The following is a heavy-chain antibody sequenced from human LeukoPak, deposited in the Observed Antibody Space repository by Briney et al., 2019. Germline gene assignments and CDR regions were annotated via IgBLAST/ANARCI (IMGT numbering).Heavy chain of an antibody. CDR1: GFTFSSYS. J-gene: IGHJ6*03. CDR3: ARFYYGSGSSYYYYYMDV. V-gene: IGHV3-21*01. D-gene: IGHD3-10*01. CDR2: ISSSSSYI. Sequence: GGSLRLSCAASGFTFSSYSMNWVRQAPGKGLEWVSSISSSSSYIYYADSVKGRFTISRDNAKNSLYLQMNSLRAEDTAVYYCARFYYGSGSSYYYYYMDVWGKGTTVTVSS.